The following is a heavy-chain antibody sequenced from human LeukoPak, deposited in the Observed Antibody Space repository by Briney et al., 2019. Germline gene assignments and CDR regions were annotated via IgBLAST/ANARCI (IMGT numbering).Heavy chain of an antibody. Sequence: PGGSLRLSCAASGFTFSSYAMHWVRQAPGKGLEWVAVISYDGSNKYYADSVKGRFTISRDNSKNTLYLQMNSLRAEDTAVYYCARSLKGSRAGMDVWGQGTTVTVSS. CDR2: ISYDGSNK. J-gene: IGHJ6*02. CDR3: ARSLKGSRAGMDV. CDR1: GFTFSSYA. V-gene: IGHV3-30-3*01. D-gene: IGHD3-10*01.